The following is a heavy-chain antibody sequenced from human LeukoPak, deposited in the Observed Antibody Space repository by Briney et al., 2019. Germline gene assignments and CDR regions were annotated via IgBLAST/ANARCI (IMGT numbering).Heavy chain of an antibody. J-gene: IGHJ4*02. D-gene: IGHD6-19*01. CDR1: GFTVSSNY. Sequence: PGGSLRLSCAASGFTVSSNYMSWARQAPGKGLEWVSVIYSGGSTYYADSVKGRFTISRDNSKNTLYLQMNSLRAEDTAVYYCAREAPYSSGWTLDYWGQGTLVTVSS. CDR2: IYSGGST. V-gene: IGHV3-53*01. CDR3: AREAPYSSGWTLDY.